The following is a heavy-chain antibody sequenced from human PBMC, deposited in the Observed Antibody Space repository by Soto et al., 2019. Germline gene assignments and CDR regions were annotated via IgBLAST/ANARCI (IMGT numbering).Heavy chain of an antibody. V-gene: IGHV1-18*01. CDR2: ISAYNGNT. Sequence: QVQLVQSGAEVKKPGASLKVSCKASGYTFTRYGISWVRQAPGQGLEWMGWISAYNGNTNYAQKLQGRVTMTTDPSTSTAYMELRSLKSDYTAVYYCARECSSSFYYFDYWVQGTLVTVS. J-gene: IGHJ4*02. CDR3: ARECSSSFYYFDY. D-gene: IGHD6-13*01. CDR1: GYTFTRYG.